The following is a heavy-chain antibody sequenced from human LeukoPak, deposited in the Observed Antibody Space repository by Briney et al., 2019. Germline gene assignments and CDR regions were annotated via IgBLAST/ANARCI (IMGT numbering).Heavy chain of an antibody. V-gene: IGHV3-23*01. D-gene: IGHD2-2*01. CDR1: GFTFSNYA. CDR2: VSASGTNS. J-gene: IGHJ4*02. CDR3: AKSRGIYCRSSSCSFDY. Sequence: GGSLRLSCAASGFTFSNYAMSWVRQAPGKGLEWVSTVSASGTNSYYADSVKGRFTISRDNSKNTLYLQMNILRAQDTAVCFRAKSRGIYCRSSSCSFDYWGQGILVTVSS.